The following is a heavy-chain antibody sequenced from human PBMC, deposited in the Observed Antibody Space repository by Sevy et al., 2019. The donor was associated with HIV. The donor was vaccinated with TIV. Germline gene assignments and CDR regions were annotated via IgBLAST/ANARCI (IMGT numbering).Heavy chain of an antibody. J-gene: IGHJ6*02. CDR3: ASAYCSSTSCHTITPYYYYGMDV. CDR2: IIPIFGTA. D-gene: IGHD2-2*01. Sequence: ASVKVSCKASGGTFSSYAISWVRQAPGQGLEWMGGIIPIFGTANYAQKFQGRVTITADESTSTAYMELSSLRSEDTAVYYCASAYCSSTSCHTITPYYYYGMDVWGQGTTVTVSS. V-gene: IGHV1-69*13. CDR1: GGTFSSYA.